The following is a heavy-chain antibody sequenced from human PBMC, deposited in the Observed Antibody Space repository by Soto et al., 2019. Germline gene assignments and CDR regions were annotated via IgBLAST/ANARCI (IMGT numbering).Heavy chain of an antibody. D-gene: IGHD2-2*01. CDR3: ARSQGSSTSLEIYYYYYYGMDV. J-gene: IGHJ6*02. V-gene: IGHV1-69*01. CDR2: IIPISGTA. Sequence: QVQLVQSGAEVKKPGSSVKVSCKASGGTFSSYAISWVRQAPGQGLEWMGGIIPISGTANYEQKFQGRVTITADESTSTAYMELSSLRSEDTAVYYCARSQGSSTSLEIYYYYYYGMDVCGQGTTVTVCS. CDR1: GGTFSSYA.